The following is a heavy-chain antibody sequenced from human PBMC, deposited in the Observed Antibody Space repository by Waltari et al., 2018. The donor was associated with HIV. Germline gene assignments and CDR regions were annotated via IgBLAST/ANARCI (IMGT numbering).Heavy chain of an antibody. CDR3: ARVARGLRQGSFDI. D-gene: IGHD2-15*01. Sequence: QVHLVESGGDLVKPGGSLRLSCVGSGLTFSDYYMPWIRQAPGKRLEGVSYIAVSSAYTNYGDSVKGRFTMSRDDAKKSLFLQINSLRPEDTAVYYCARVARGLRQGSFDIWGQGTMVTVSS. V-gene: IGHV3-11*05. CDR1: GLTFSDYY. J-gene: IGHJ3*02. CDR2: IAVSSAYT.